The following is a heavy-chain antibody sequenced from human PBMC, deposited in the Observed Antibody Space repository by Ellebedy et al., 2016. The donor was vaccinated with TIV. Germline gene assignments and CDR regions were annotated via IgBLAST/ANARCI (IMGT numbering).Heavy chain of an antibody. CDR1: SGSVSNTTSY. Sequence: MPSETLSLTCTVSSGSVSNTTSYWGWIRQPPGKGLAWIGSVSYSGRTYYNPSLKSRVTISVDTSKNQFSLKVTSVTAEDTAVYYCVRHKGSTLVWGKPHDYWGQGTLVTVSS. CDR3: VRHKGSTLVWGKPHDY. CDR2: VSYSGRT. D-gene: IGHD3-10*01. V-gene: IGHV4-39*01. J-gene: IGHJ4*02.